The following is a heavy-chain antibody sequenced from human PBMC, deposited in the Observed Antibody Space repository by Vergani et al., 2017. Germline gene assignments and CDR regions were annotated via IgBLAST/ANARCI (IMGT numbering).Heavy chain of an antibody. D-gene: IGHD3-10*01. J-gene: IGHJ4*02. CDR2: ISSSSSTI. Sequence: EVQLVESGGGLVQPGGSLRLSCAASGFTFSSYSMNWVRQAPGKGLEWVSYISSSSSTIYYADSVKGRFTISRDNAKNSLYLQMNSLRDEDTAVYYCARFFNLRGFRRGFDYWGQGTLVTVSS. CDR3: ARFFNLRGFRRGFDY. CDR1: GFTFSSYS. V-gene: IGHV3-48*02.